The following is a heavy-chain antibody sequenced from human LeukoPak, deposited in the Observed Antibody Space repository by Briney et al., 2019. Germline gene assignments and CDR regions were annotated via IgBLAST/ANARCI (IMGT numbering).Heavy chain of an antibody. D-gene: IGHD3-22*01. CDR2: ISAYNGNT. V-gene: IGHV1-18*01. J-gene: IGHJ6*02. Sequence: GASVKVSCKASGYTFTSYGISWVRQAPGQGLEWMGWISAYNGNTNYAQKLQGRVTMTRDTSISTAYMELSRLRSDDTAVYYCAREYYYDSSGKDYYYYYGMDVRGQGTTVTVSS. CDR1: GYTFTSYG. CDR3: AREYYYDSSGKDYYYYYGMDV.